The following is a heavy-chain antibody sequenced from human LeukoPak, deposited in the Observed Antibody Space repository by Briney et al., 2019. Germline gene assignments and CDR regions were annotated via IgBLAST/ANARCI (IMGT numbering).Heavy chain of an antibody. D-gene: IGHD3-22*01. CDR2: IIPIFGTA. J-gene: IGHJ4*02. Sequence: SVKVSCKASGGTFSSCANSWVRQAPGQGREWMGGIIPIFGTANYAQKFQGRVTITADESTSTAYMELSSLRSEDTAVYYCAAPRTYYYDSSRYFDYWGQGTLVTVSS. V-gene: IGHV1-69*01. CDR1: GGTFSSCA. CDR3: AAPRTYYYDSSRYFDY.